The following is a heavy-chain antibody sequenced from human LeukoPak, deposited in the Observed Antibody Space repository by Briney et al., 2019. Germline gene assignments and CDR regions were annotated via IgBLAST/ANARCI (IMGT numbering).Heavy chain of an antibody. J-gene: IGHJ5*02. Sequence: SETLSLTCTVSGGSISSSSYYWGWIRQPPGKGLEWIGSIYYSGSTYYNPSLKSRVTISVDTSKNQFSLKLSSVTAADTAVYYCARRAMGSLNVAARPGEQFDPWGQGTLVTVSS. CDR3: ARRAMGSLNVAARPGEQFDP. CDR2: IYYSGST. CDR1: GGSISSSSYY. V-gene: IGHV4-39*01. D-gene: IGHD6-6*01.